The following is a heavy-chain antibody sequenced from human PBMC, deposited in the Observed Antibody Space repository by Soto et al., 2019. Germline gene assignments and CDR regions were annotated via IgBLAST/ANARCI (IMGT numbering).Heavy chain of an antibody. CDR2: IYYRGST. CDR1: GGSISGYY. Sequence: QVQLQESGPGLVKPSETLSLTCSVSGGSISGYYWSWIRQTPEKGLEWIGYIYYRGSTNYNPSLKSRVTMLIDMSKNQFSLKLTSVSAAYTAVYYCAAAPRYWGQGILVTVSS. CDR3: AAAPRY. J-gene: IGHJ4*02. D-gene: IGHD2-15*01. V-gene: IGHV4-59*01.